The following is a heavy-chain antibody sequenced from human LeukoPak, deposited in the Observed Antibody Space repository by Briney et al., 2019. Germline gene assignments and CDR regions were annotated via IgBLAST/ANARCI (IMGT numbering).Heavy chain of an antibody. Sequence: SETLSLTCTVSGGSISSYYWSWIRQPPGEGLEWIGYIFYSGSTNYNPSLKSRVTMSVDTSKNQFSLKLSSVTAADTAVYYCARGGIAAHFDYWGQGTLVTVSS. CDR1: GGSISSYY. J-gene: IGHJ4*02. CDR3: ARGGIAAHFDY. CDR2: IFYSGST. D-gene: IGHD6-13*01. V-gene: IGHV4-59*01.